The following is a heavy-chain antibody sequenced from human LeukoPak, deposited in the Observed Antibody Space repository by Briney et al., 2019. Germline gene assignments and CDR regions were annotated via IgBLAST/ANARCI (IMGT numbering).Heavy chain of an antibody. J-gene: IGHJ6*03. V-gene: IGHV3-30*18. Sequence: GGSLRLSCAASGFTFSSYSMNWVRQAPGKGLEWVAVISYDGSNKYYADSVKGRFTISRDNAKNSLYLQMNSLRAEDTAMYYCAKVGTRMVTIVAPYYMDVWGKGTTVTVSS. CDR3: AKVGTRMVTIVAPYYMDV. CDR1: GFTFSSYS. CDR2: ISYDGSNK. D-gene: IGHD5-24*01.